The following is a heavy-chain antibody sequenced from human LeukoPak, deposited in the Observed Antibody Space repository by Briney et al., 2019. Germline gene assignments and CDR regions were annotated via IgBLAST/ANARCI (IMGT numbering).Heavy chain of an antibody. D-gene: IGHD5-12*01. CDR1: GFTFSSYW. Sequence: GGSLRLSCAASGFTFSSYWMSWVRQAPGKGLEWVANIKQDGSEKYYVDSVKGRFTISRDNAKNSLYLQMNSLRAEDTAVYYCARGGPLQWLRFDYWGQGTLVTVSS. CDR2: IKQDGSEK. CDR3: ARGGPLQWLRFDY. J-gene: IGHJ4*02. V-gene: IGHV3-7*05.